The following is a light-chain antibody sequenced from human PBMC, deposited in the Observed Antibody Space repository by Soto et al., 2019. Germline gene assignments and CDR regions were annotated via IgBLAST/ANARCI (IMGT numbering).Light chain of an antibody. CDR3: QQYDNLPLR. V-gene: IGKV1-33*01. CDR2: AAS. J-gene: IGKJ4*01. Sequence: DIEMTQSPSSLSASVGDRGTITCQASEDISNSLNWYQQKPGKPPNLPIYAASSLQTGLPARFSGSGSGTDFTFSMSSLQHEDIATYHCQQYDNLPLRFGGGTKVDIK. CDR1: EDISNS.